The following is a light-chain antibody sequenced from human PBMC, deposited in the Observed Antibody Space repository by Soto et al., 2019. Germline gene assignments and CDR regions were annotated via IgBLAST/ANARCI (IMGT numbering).Light chain of an antibody. Sequence: QSALTQPRSVSGSPGQSVTISCTGTSSDVGGYNYVSWYQQHPGKAPKLMISDVNKRPSGVPDRFSGSKSGNTASLTISGLQAEDEADYHCCSYAGSYTVVFGGGTKVTVL. J-gene: IGLJ2*01. CDR3: CSYAGSYTVV. V-gene: IGLV2-11*01. CDR2: DVN. CDR1: SSDVGGYNY.